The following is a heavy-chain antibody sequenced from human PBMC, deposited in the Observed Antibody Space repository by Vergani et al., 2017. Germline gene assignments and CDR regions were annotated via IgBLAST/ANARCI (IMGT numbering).Heavy chain of an antibody. D-gene: IGHD2-21*02. CDR1: GVTFSNAW. Sequence: EVQLVESGGGLVKPGGSLRLSCAASGVTFSNAWMSWVRQAPGKGLEWVGRIKSKTDGGTTDYAAPVKGRFTISRDDSKNTLYLQMNSLKTEDTAVYYWTTEGGMYCGGDCYSPDYWGQGTLVTVSA. CDR3: TTEGGMYCGGDCYSPDY. V-gene: IGHV3-15*01. J-gene: IGHJ4*02. CDR2: IKSKTDGGTT.